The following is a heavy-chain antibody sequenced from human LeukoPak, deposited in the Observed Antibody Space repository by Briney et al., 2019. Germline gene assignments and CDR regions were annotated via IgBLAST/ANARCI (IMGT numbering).Heavy chain of an antibody. CDR1: GFTFSSYS. V-gene: IGHV3-21*01. CDR3: ARGWTAVTTPVDY. CDR2: IRSSSRSI. D-gene: IGHD4-17*01. Sequence: GGSLRLSCAASGFTFSSYSMNWVRQAPGKGLEWVASIRSSSRSIYYADSVKGRFSISRDNAKNSPYRQMNSLRAEDTAVDYCARGWTAVTTPVDYWGQGTLVTVSS. J-gene: IGHJ4*02.